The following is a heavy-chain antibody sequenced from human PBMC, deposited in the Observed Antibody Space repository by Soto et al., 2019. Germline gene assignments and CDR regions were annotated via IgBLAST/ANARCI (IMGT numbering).Heavy chain of an antibody. J-gene: IGHJ4*02. V-gene: IGHV1-18*01. CDR2: ISAYNGNT. D-gene: IGHD6-13*01. CDR3: ARDLPQQLVLLIDY. Sequence: ASVKVSCKASGYTFTSYGISWVRQAPGQGLEWMGWISAYNGNTNYAQKLQGRVTMTTDTSTSTAYMELRSLGSDDTAVYYCARDLPQQLVLLIDYWGQGTLVTVSS. CDR1: GYTFTSYG.